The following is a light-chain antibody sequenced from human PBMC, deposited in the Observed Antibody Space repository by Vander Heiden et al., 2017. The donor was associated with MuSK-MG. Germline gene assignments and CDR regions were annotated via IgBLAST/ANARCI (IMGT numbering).Light chain of an antibody. CDR2: VAS. V-gene: IGKV1-33*01. J-gene: IGKJ3*01. CDR3: QQYYNVPLT. Sequence: DIQMAQSPSSLSASVGHRVTITGHASQDIGNYLNWYQQKAGKAPKLLIYVASTLETGVPSRFRGSGSGTDFTLSISRLEAEDVATYYCQQYYNVPLTFGPGTQVDIK. CDR1: QDIGNY.